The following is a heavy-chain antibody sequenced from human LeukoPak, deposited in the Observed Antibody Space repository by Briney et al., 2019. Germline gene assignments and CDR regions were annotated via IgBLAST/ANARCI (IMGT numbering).Heavy chain of an antibody. J-gene: IGHJ4*02. Sequence: ASVKVSCKASGYTFTGYFMHWVRQAPGQGLQWLGWINLNGGYTNYARRFQGRVTMTRDTSITTAYMDLRGLRSDDTAVYYCAAALDLDYSMISDFWGQGTLVTVSS. D-gene: IGHD4-11*01. CDR3: AAALDLDYSMISDF. CDR1: GYTFTGYF. CDR2: INLNGGYT. V-gene: IGHV1-2*02.